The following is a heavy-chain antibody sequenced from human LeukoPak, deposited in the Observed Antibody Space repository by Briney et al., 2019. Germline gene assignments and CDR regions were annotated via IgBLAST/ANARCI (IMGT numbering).Heavy chain of an antibody. D-gene: IGHD6-13*01. J-gene: IGHJ4*02. CDR3: ASRSSSWSFDY. CDR2: IYHTGST. Sequence: PSETLSLTCTVSGYSISSGYYWGWIRQPPGKGLEWIGSIYHTGSTSYNPSLKSRVTISVDTSKNQFSLKLSSVTAADTAVYYCASRSSSWSFDYWGQGTLVTVSS. V-gene: IGHV4-38-2*02. CDR1: GYSISSGYY.